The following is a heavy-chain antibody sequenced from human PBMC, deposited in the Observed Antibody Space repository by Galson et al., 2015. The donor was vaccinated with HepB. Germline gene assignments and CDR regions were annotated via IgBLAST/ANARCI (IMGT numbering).Heavy chain of an antibody. V-gene: IGHV4-31*03. CDR3: ARTRRVVVPAAENYYYYYMDV. D-gene: IGHD2-2*01. J-gene: IGHJ6*03. Sequence: TLSLTCTVSGGSISSGGYYWSWIRQHPGKGLEWIGYIYYSGSTYYNPSLKSRVTISVDTSKNQFSLKLSSVTAADTAVYYCARTRRVVVPAAENYYYYYMDVWGQGTLVTVSS. CDR1: GGSISSGGYY. CDR2: IYYSGST.